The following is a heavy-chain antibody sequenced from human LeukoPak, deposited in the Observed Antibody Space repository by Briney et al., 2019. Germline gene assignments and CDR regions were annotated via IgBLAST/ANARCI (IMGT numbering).Heavy chain of an antibody. D-gene: IGHD6-19*01. CDR2: ISSDGSNN. CDR3: ARDRYSSGWYGDFDC. Sequence: GRSLRLSCAASGFTFNSYAMHRVRQAPGKGLEWVAVISSDGSNNYYADSVKGRFTISRDNSNNTLYLQLNSLRADGTALYYCARDRYSSGWYGDFDCWGQGTLVTVSS. J-gene: IGHJ4*02. CDR1: GFTFNSYA. V-gene: IGHV3-30-3*01.